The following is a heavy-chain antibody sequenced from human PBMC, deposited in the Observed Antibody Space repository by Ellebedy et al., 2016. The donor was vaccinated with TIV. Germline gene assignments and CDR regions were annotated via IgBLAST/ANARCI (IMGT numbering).Heavy chain of an antibody. CDR1: GGTFSSYA. CDR3: ARDVKDYDYVWGSYPPGEIDY. CDR2: MNPNSGNT. Sequence: ASVKVSCXASGGTFSSYAINWVRQATGQGLEWMGWMNPNSGNTNYAQKLQGRVTMTTDTSTSTAYMELRSLRSDDTAVYYCARDVKDYDYVWGSYPPGEIDYWGQGTLVTVSS. J-gene: IGHJ4*02. D-gene: IGHD3-16*02. V-gene: IGHV1-18*01.